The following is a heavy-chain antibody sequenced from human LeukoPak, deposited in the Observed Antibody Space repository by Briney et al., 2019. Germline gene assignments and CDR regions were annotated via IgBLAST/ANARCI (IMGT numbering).Heavy chain of an antibody. CDR3: ARDSRESSRAFDY. CDR2: ISYDGSNK. Sequence: GGSLRLSCAASGFTFSSYGMHWVRQAPGKGLEWVAVISYDGSNKYYADSVKGRFTISSDNSKNTLYLQMNSLRAEDTAVYYCARDSRESSRAFDYWGQGTLVTVSS. V-gene: IGHV3-30*03. D-gene: IGHD1-26*01. J-gene: IGHJ4*02. CDR1: GFTFSSYG.